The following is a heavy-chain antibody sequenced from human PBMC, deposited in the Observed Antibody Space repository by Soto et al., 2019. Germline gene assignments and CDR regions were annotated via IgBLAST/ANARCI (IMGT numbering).Heavy chain of an antibody. CDR2: IWYDGSNK. CDR3: ARAFPPNDAFDI. V-gene: IGHV3-33*01. CDR1: GFTFSSYG. Sequence: QVQLVESGGGVVQPGRSLRLSCAASGFTFSSYGMHWVRQAPGKGLEWVAVIWYDGSNKYYADSVKGRFTISRDNSKNTLYLQMNSLRAEDTAVYYCARAFPPNDAFDIWGQGTMVTVSS. J-gene: IGHJ3*02.